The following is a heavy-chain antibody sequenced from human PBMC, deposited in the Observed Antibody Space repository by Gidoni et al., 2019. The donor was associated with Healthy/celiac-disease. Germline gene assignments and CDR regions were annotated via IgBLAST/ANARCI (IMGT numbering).Heavy chain of an antibody. CDR2: IYYSGSI. CDR3: ARDWGLRMGDNWFDP. V-gene: IGHV4-39*07. Sequence: QLQLQESGPGLVTPSETLPLPCTVTGGPISSSSYDGGWVRQPPGKVLEWIGRIYYSGSIYYNPTLKSRVSISVDTSKNQFSLTLSAVTAADTAVYYCARDWGLRMGDNWFDPGGQGTLVTVSS. D-gene: IGHD1-26*01. CDR1: GGPISSSSYD. J-gene: IGHJ5*02.